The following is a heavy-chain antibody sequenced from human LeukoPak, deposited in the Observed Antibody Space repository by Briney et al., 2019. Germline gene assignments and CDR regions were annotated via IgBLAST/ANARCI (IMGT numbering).Heavy chain of an antibody. CDR1: GYTFTGYY. J-gene: IGHJ4*02. D-gene: IGHD3-22*01. V-gene: IGHV1-2*06. CDR2: INPNSGGT. Sequence: GASVKVSCKASGYTFTGYYMHWVRQAPGQGLEWMGRINPNSGGTNYAQKFQGRVTMTRDTSISTAYMELSRLRSDDTAVYYCAREGYYYDSSGYTIEIVYWGQGTLVTVSS. CDR3: AREGYYYDSSGYTIEIVY.